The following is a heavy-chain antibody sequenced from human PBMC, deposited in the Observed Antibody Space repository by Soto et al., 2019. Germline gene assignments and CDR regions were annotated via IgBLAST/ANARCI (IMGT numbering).Heavy chain of an antibody. Sequence: GSLRLSCAASGFTFSSYAMHWVRQAPGKGLEWVAVISYDGSNKYYADSVKGRFTISRDNSKNTLYPQMNSLRAEDTAVYYCARDTRAYYYGSGSYSPSNWFDPWGQGTLVTVSS. V-gene: IGHV3-30-3*01. CDR2: ISYDGSNK. D-gene: IGHD3-10*01. J-gene: IGHJ5*02. CDR1: GFTFSSYA. CDR3: ARDTRAYYYGSGSYSPSNWFDP.